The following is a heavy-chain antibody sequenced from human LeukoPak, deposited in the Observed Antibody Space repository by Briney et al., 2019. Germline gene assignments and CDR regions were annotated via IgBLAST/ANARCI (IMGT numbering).Heavy chain of an antibody. CDR3: ARERFSSSASYFYGMDV. V-gene: IGHV4-59*01. Sequence: KPSETPSLTRTVSGGVISSYYLGWIRQSPGKGLELIGYIYYNGRTNYNPSLKRRVAISVDTSNNQFSLSLESVTAADTAVYFCARERFSSSASYFYGMDVWGQGTTVTVSS. CDR1: GGVISSYY. D-gene: IGHD6-19*01. J-gene: IGHJ6*02. CDR2: IYYNGRT.